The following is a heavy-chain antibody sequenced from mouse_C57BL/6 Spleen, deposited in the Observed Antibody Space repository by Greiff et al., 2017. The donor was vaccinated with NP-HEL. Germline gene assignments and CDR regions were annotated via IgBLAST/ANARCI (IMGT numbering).Heavy chain of an antibody. D-gene: IGHD1-1*01. CDR2: IDPSDSYT. CDR3: ARSEILRYYFDD. Sequence: QVQLQQPGAELVMPGASVKLSCKASGYTFTSYWMHWVKQRPGQGLEWIGEIDPSDSYTNYNQKFKGKSTLTVDKSSSTAYMQLSSLTSEDSAVYYCARSEILRYYFDDWGQGTTLTVSS. V-gene: IGHV1-69*01. J-gene: IGHJ2*01. CDR1: GYTFTSYW.